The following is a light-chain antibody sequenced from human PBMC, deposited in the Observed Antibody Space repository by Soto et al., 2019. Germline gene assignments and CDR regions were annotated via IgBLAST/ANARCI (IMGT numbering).Light chain of an antibody. J-gene: IGLJ3*02. CDR2: PNS. Sequence: SVLTQSPSASGTPGQRVSISCSGSSSNIGSNNVYWYQHFPGSAPRFLIYPNSPRPSGVPDRFSASKSGTSASLVISGLRPEDEATYYGATWDDSPSGRSWVFGGGTQLTVL. CDR3: ATWDDSPSGRSWV. CDR1: SSNIGSNN. V-gene: IGLV1-47*01.